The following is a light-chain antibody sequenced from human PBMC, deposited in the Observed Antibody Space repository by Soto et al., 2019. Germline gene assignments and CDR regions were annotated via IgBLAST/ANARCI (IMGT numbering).Light chain of an antibody. Sequence: DIVLTQSPATLSLSPGETATLSYRASQSVSGSLAWYQQKPGQAPRLLIYDASNRATGIPARFSGSGSGTDFTLTIGSLESEDFAVYYCQQRSNWPLTFGGGTKVEIK. V-gene: IGKV3-11*01. CDR3: QQRSNWPLT. CDR2: DAS. CDR1: QSVSGS. J-gene: IGKJ4*01.